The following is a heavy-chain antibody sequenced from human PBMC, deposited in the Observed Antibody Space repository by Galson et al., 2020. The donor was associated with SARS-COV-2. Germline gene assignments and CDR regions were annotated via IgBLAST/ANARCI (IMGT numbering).Heavy chain of an antibody. CDR3: ARDRGITATTSGDY. CDR2: ISGSSTYI. Sequence: GGSLRLPCAASGFTFSSYSMNWVRQAPGKGLECVSSISGSSTYIYYADSVKGRFTISRDNAKNSLYLQMNSLRAEDTAVYYCARDRGITATTSGDYWGQGTLVTVSA. V-gene: IGHV3-21*01. CDR1: GFTFSSYS. D-gene: IGHD1-7*01. J-gene: IGHJ4*02.